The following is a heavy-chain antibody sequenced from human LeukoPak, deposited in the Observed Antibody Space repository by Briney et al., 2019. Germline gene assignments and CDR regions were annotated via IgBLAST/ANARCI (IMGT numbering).Heavy chain of an antibody. Sequence: ASVKVSCKASGSTFTSYYMHWVRQAPGQGLEWMGIINPSGGSTSYAQKFQGRVTMTRGTSTSTVYMELSSLRSEDTAVYYCARGPVLTWFDPWGQGTLVTVSS. CDR1: GSTFTSYY. D-gene: IGHD4/OR15-4a*01. CDR3: ARGPVLTWFDP. V-gene: IGHV1-46*01. CDR2: INPSGGST. J-gene: IGHJ5*02.